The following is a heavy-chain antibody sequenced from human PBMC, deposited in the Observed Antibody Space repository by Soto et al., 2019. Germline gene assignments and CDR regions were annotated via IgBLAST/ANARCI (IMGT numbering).Heavy chain of an antibody. Sequence: GGSMRVSCAAAGFTFSSYWMSWVRQATGKGLEWVANIKQDGSEKYYVDSVKGRFTISRDNAKNSLYLQMNSLRAEDTAVYYCARDLYYDFWSGYFLGMDVWGQGTTVTVSS. J-gene: IGHJ6*02. D-gene: IGHD3-3*01. CDR1: GFTFSSYW. V-gene: IGHV3-7*05. CDR3: ARDLYYDFWSGYFLGMDV. CDR2: IKQDGSEK.